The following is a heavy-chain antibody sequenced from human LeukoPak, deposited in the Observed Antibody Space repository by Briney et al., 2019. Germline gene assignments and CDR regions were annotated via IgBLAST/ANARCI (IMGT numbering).Heavy chain of an antibody. CDR2: ISGSGGST. V-gene: IGHV3-23*01. D-gene: IGHD3-10*01. Sequence: GGSLRLSCAASGFTFSSYAMSWVRQAPGKGLEWVSAISGSGGSTYYADSVKGRFTISRDNSKNTLYLQMNSLRAEDTAVYYCTRDSLVRGVLGAMDVWGQGTTVIVSS. CDR1: GFTFSSYA. CDR3: TRDSLVRGVLGAMDV. J-gene: IGHJ6*02.